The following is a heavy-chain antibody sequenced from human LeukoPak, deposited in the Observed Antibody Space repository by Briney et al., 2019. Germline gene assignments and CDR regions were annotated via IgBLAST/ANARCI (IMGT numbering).Heavy chain of an antibody. CDR3: ASPDRGFFDY. CDR1: GFTFSDYY. D-gene: IGHD3-10*01. Sequence: GGSLRLSCAASGFTFSDYYMSWVRQAPGKGLEWVASINQDGREKYYVDSVKGRFTISRDNAKNSLYLQMNSLRAGDTAVYYCASPDRGFFDYWGQGTLVTVSS. V-gene: IGHV3-7*03. CDR2: INQDGREK. J-gene: IGHJ4*02.